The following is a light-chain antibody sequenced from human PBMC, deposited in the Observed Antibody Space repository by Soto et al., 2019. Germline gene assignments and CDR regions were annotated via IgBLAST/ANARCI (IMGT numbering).Light chain of an antibody. V-gene: IGLV2-23*02. Sequence: QSALTQPASVSGSPGQSITISCTETSSDVGSYNLVSWYQQHPGKAPKLMVSEVTKRPSGVSDRFSGSKSGNTASLTISGLQAEDESDYYCCSYAGSNTWVFGGGTKLTVL. CDR3: CSYAGSNTWV. CDR2: EVT. CDR1: SSDVGSYNL. J-gene: IGLJ3*02.